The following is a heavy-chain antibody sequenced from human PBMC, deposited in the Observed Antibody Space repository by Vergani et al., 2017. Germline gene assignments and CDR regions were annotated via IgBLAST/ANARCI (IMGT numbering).Heavy chain of an antibody. CDR1: GGSFSGYY. CDR3: ARGLGYCSSTSCQRWFDP. V-gene: IGHV4-34*01. Sequence: QVQLQQWGAGLLKPSETLSLTCAVYGGSFSGYYWSWIRQPPGKGLEWIGEINHSGSTNYNPSLKSRVTISVDTSKNQFSLKLSSVTAADTAVYYCARGLGYCSSTSCQRWFDPWGQGTLVTVSS. D-gene: IGHD2-2*01. CDR2: INHSGST. J-gene: IGHJ5*02.